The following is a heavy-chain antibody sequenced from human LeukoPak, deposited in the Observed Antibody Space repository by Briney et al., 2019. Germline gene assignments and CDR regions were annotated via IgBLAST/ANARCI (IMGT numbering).Heavy chain of an antibody. CDR2: ISAYNGNT. J-gene: IGHJ4*02. D-gene: IGHD6-19*01. CDR1: GYTFTSYG. CDR3: ARDHKSWYSSGETFDY. V-gene: IGHV1-18*01. Sequence: ASVNVSCKASGYTFTSYGISWVRQAPGQGLEWMGWISAYNGNTNYAQKLQGRVTMTTDTSTSTAYMELRSLRPDDTAVYYCARDHKSWYSSGETFDYWGQGTLVTVSS.